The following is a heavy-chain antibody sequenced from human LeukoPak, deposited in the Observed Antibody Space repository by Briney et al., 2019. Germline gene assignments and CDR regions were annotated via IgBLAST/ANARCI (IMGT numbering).Heavy chain of an antibody. V-gene: IGHV4-59*08. CDR1: GGSFSGYY. CDR2: IYYSGST. Sequence: SETLSLTCAVYGGSFSGYYWSWIRQPPGKGLEWIGYIYYSGSTNYNPSLKSRVTISVDTSKNQFSLKLSSVTAADTAVYYCARRGRWLPFDYWGQGTLVTVSS. J-gene: IGHJ4*02. CDR3: ARRGRWLPFDY. D-gene: IGHD5-24*01.